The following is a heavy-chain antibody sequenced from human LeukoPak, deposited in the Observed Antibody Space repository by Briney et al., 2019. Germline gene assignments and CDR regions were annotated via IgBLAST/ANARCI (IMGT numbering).Heavy chain of an antibody. CDR1: GYSISSGYY. J-gene: IGHJ4*02. CDR3: ARDRGNYGDPDGYYFDY. V-gene: IGHV4-38-2*02. D-gene: IGHD4-17*01. Sequence: SETLSLTCTVSGYSISSGYYWGWIRQPPGKGLEWIGSVYHSGSTYYNPSLKSRVTISVDTSKNQFSLKLSSVTAADTAVYYCARDRGNYGDPDGYYFDYWGQGTLVTVSS. CDR2: VYHSGST.